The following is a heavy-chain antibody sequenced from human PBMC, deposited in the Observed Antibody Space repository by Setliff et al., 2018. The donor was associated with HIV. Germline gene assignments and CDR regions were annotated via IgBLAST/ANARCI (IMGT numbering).Heavy chain of an antibody. Sequence: PSQTLSLTCTVSGGSIRSIDYFWGWIRQPPGKGLEWLGNIGNIYYGGTTYYNPSLKGRITISVFTSSQQLSLTLTSVTPADTAVYYCARLRAAGTVHYFDPWGQGTQVTVSS. CDR2: IYYGGTT. CDR3: ARLRAAGTVHYFDP. J-gene: IGHJ5*02. V-gene: IGHV4-39*01. CDR1: GGSIRSIDYF. D-gene: IGHD6-13*01.